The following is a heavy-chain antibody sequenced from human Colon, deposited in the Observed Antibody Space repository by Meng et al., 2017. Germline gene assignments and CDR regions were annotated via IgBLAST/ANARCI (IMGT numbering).Heavy chain of an antibody. CDR2: IHRSGRT. D-gene: IGHD7-27*01. CDR1: GASIIGLNC. Sequence: GQVEEAGPGRVNPSGTRSVTCTVSGASIIGLNCGNWVRQTPGKGLEWIGEIHRSGRTNSMPSLKSRVTLSLAKSKNQFSLSMTSVTAADTAVYYCARGTGDIRVGFDYWGQGTLVTVSS. CDR3: ARGTGDIRVGFDY. J-gene: IGHJ4*02. V-gene: IGHV4-4*02.